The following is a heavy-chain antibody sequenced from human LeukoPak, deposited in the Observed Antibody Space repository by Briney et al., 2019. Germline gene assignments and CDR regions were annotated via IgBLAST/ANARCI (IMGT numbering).Heavy chain of an antibody. J-gene: IGHJ4*02. CDR1: GGSISSYH. CDR3: ARDRVGAMDFDY. V-gene: IGHV4-4*07. CDR2: IYSSGST. D-gene: IGHD1-26*01. Sequence: PSETLSLTCSVSGGSISSYHWSWIRQPAGKGLEWIGRIYSSGSTNYNPSLKSRVTISGDKSKSQLSLKLSSVTAADTAVYYCARDRVGAMDFDYWGQGTLVTVSS.